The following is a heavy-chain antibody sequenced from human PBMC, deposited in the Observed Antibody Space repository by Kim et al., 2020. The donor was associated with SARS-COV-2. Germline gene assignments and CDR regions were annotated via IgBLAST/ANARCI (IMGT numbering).Heavy chain of an antibody. V-gene: IGHV4-59*01. J-gene: IGHJ4*02. Sequence: SGSTNYNPSLKSRVTISVDTSKNQFSLKLSSVTAADTAVYYCARDITAINWGQGTLVTVSS. CDR2: SGST. CDR3: ARDITAIN. D-gene: IGHD3-3*01.